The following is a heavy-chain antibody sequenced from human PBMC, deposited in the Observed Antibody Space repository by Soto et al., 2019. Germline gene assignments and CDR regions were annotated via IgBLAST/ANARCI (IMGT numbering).Heavy chain of an antibody. CDR3: ARDKRDLRFLEWSYYFDY. J-gene: IGHJ4*02. D-gene: IGHD3-3*01. CDR2: ISYDGSNK. V-gene: IGHV3-30-3*01. Sequence: QVQLVESGGGVVQPGRSLRLSCAPSGFTFSNYAMHWVRQAPGKGLEWVAVISYDGSNKHYADSVKGRFTISRDNFKVTPXRQMNSLRAEDTAVYYCARDKRDLRFLEWSYYFDYWGQGTLVTVSS. CDR1: GFTFSNYA.